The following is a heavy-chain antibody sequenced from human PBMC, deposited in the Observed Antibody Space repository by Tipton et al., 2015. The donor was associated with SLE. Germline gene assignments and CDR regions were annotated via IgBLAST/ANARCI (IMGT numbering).Heavy chain of an antibody. CDR2: IYHTGST. CDR3: ASSLRGYSYGYTAFNI. V-gene: IGHV4-4*02. Sequence: TLSLTCAVSGDSISSSIWWIWVRQPPGKGLEWIGDIYHTGSTYYSPSLKSRVTISLDSSKSQFSLKLSSVTAADTAVYYCASSLRGYSYGYTAFNIWGQGTMVSVSS. J-gene: IGHJ3*02. CDR1: GDSISSSIW. D-gene: IGHD5-18*01.